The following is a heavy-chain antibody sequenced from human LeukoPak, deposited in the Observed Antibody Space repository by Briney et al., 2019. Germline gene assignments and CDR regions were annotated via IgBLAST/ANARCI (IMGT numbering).Heavy chain of an antibody. J-gene: IGHJ6*03. CDR3: ARAAAVSSGYYNYYYYYMDV. D-gene: IGHD3-22*01. CDR1: GGTFSSYA. CDR2: IIPICGTA. V-gene: IGHV1-69*05. Sequence: ASVKVSCKACGGTFSSYAISWVRQAPGQGLEWMGGIIPICGTANYAQKFQGRVTITTDESTSTAYMELSSLRSEDTAVYYCARAAAVSSGYYNYYYYYMDVWVKGTTVTVSS.